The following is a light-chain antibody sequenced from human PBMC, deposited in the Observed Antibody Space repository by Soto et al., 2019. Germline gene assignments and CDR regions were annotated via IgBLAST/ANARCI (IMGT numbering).Light chain of an antibody. CDR3: CSYAGDYMFV. J-gene: IGLJ1*01. CDR2: EGT. V-gene: IGLV2-23*01. CDR1: NSDLGSYNL. Sequence: QSALTQPASVSGSPGQSITISGTGPNSDLGSYNLVSWFQQHPGKVPQVLIYEGTKRPSGVSDRFSGSKSDNTASLTLSGLQAEDEGDYYCCSYAGDYMFVFGTATKVTVL.